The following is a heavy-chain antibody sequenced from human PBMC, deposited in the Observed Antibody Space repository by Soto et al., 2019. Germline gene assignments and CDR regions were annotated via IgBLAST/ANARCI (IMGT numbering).Heavy chain of an antibody. CDR1: ARTVSKYE. CDR2: ISDSGII. Sequence: GVSLRLSCSACARTVSKYEMTRVRQAPGKGLEWVSYISDSGIIPYAESLKGRVTISRDNTKNSLYLQLNSLRAEDTAVYYCATSIALAGYNYYYGLDVWGQGTTVTVS. CDR3: ATSIALAGYNYYYGLDV. V-gene: IGHV3-48*03. J-gene: IGHJ6*02. D-gene: IGHD6-19*01.